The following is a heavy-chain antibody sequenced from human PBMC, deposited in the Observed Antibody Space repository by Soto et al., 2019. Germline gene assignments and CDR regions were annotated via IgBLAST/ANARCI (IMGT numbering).Heavy chain of an antibody. D-gene: IGHD3-22*01. J-gene: IGHJ5*02. V-gene: IGHV4-30-4*01. CDR1: GGSISSGDYY. Sequence: PSETLSLTCTVSGGSISSGDYYWSWIRQPPGKGLEWIGYIYYSGSTYYNPSLKSRVTISVDTSKNQFSLKLSSVTAADTAVYYCARALGDYYDSSGYYYNWFDPWGQGTLVTVSS. CDR3: ARALGDYYDSSGYYYNWFDP. CDR2: IYYSGST.